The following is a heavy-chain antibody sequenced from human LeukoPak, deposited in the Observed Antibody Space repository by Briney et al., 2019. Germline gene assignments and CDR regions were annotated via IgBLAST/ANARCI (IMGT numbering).Heavy chain of an antibody. CDR2: INPNSGGT. J-gene: IGHJ4*02. CDR3: AREGALAVASAGDY. Sequence: ASVKVSCKASGYSFSDYYMYWVRQAPGQGFEWMGWINPNSGGTFYAQKFQGRVTMTRDTSISTVYMDLRRLTSDDTAVYFCAREGALAVASAGDYWGQGTLVTVSS. D-gene: IGHD6-19*01. CDR1: GYSFSDYY. V-gene: IGHV1-2*02.